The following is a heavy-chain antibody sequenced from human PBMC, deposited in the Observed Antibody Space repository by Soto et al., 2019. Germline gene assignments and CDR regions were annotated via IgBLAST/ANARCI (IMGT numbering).Heavy chain of an antibody. Sequence: KGLEWVSVIYSGGSTYYADSVKGRFTISRDNSKNTLYLQMNSLRAEDTAVYYCARLPCSSTSCYVGYYYYYMDVWGKGTTVTVSS. CDR2: IYSGGST. V-gene: IGHV3-66*01. CDR3: ARLPCSSTSCYVGYYYYYMDV. J-gene: IGHJ6*03. D-gene: IGHD2-2*01.